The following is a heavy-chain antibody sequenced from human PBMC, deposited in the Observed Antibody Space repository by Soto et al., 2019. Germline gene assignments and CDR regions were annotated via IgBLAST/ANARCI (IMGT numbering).Heavy chain of an antibody. Sequence: GGSLRLSCAASGFTFSSYGMHWVRQAPGKGLEWVAVIWYDGSNKYYADSVKGRFTISRDNSKNTLYLQMNSLRAEDTAVYYCARDPRYFDWLSLYYFDYWGQGTLVTVSS. CDR3: ARDPRYFDWLSLYYFDY. J-gene: IGHJ4*02. CDR2: IWYDGSNK. D-gene: IGHD3-9*01. V-gene: IGHV3-33*01. CDR1: GFTFSSYG.